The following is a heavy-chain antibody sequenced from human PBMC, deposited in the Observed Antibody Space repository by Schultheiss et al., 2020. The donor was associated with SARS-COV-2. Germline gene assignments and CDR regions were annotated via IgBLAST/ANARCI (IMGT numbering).Heavy chain of an antibody. Sequence: SETLSLTCTVSGGSISSGGYYWSWIRQPPGKGLEWIGYIYYSGSTNYNPSLKSRVTISVDRSKNQFSLKLSSVTAADTAVYYCARGGITGTTEHYYYYYGMDVWGQGTTVTVSS. CDR3: ARGGITGTTEHYYYYYGMDV. D-gene: IGHD1-7*01. V-gene: IGHV4-61*08. J-gene: IGHJ6*02. CDR2: IYYSGST. CDR1: GGSISSGGYY.